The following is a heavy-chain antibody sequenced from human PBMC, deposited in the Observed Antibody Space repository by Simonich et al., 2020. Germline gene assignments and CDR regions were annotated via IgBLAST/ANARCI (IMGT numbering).Heavy chain of an antibody. CDR3: ARGGLADRRIVYYYYMDV. V-gene: IGHV1-69*06. Sequence: QVQLVQSGAEVKKPGSSVKVSCKASGGTFSSYAISGVRQAPRQGLEWKGGIIPILGKANYAQKFQGRVTITADKSTSTAYMELSSLRSEDTAVYYCARGGLADRRIVYYYYMDVWGKGTTVTVSS. D-gene: IGHD2-15*01. J-gene: IGHJ6*03. CDR2: IIPILGKA. CDR1: GGTFSSYA.